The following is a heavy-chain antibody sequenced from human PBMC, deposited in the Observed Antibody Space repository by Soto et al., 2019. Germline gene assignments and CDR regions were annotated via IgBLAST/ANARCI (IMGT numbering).Heavy chain of an antibody. Sequence: GESLKISCKGSGYSFTSYWIGWVRQMPGKGLEWMGIIYPGDSEIRYSPSFQGQITISVDKSINTAYLQWSSLEASDTAMYYCARRAQIWAQTIDFWGQGTLVTVSS. D-gene: IGHD5-18*01. CDR3: ARRAQIWAQTIDF. J-gene: IGHJ4*02. CDR2: IYPGDSEI. CDR1: GYSFTSYW. V-gene: IGHV5-51*01.